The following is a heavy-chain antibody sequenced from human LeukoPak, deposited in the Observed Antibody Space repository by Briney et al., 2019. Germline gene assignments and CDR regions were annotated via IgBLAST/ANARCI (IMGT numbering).Heavy chain of an antibody. CDR1: GYTFSTFY. Sequence: ASVKVSCKASGYTFSTFYVHWARQAHGQGLEWMGMIRPSDGSTRYAEKFQGRVTMTRDTSTSTVYMEVSRLKSEDTAVYYCASTGPTVQYFDYWGQGTLVTVSS. CDR3: ASTGPTVQYFDY. J-gene: IGHJ4*02. CDR2: IRPSDGST. V-gene: IGHV1-46*01. D-gene: IGHD4-11*01.